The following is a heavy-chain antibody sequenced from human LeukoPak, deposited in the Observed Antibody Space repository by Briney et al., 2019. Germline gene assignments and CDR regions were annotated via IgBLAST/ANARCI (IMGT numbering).Heavy chain of an antibody. Sequence: SETLSLTCTVSGGSISSYYWSWIRQPPGKGLEWIGYIYYSGSTNYNPSLKSRVTISVDTSKNQFSLKLSSVTAADTAVYYCAREVRNQSPARLGGHYYYYYGMDVWGQGTTVTVSS. V-gene: IGHV4-59*01. CDR1: GGSISSYY. D-gene: IGHD3-16*01. CDR2: IYYSGST. J-gene: IGHJ6*02. CDR3: AREVRNQSPARLGGHYYYYYGMDV.